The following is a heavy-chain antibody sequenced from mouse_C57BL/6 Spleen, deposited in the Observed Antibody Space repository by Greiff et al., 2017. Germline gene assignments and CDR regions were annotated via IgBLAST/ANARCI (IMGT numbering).Heavy chain of an antibody. CDR2: ILPGSGST. Sequence: VQLQQSGAELMKPGASVKLSCKATGYTFTGYWIEWVKQRPGHGLEWIGEILPGSGSTNYNEKFKGKATFTAATSSNTAYMQLSSLATDASAIYYWSRDGYDEAYWGQGTLVTVSA. J-gene: IGHJ3*01. CDR3: SRDGYDEAY. V-gene: IGHV1-9*01. D-gene: IGHD2-2*01. CDR1: GYTFTGYW.